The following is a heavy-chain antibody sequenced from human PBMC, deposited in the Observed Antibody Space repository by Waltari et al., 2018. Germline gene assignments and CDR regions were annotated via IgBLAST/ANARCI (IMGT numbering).Heavy chain of an antibody. Sequence: QVQLVQSGAEVKKPGASVKVSCKTSGYTFTNYDINWVRQATGQGLEWMGWMNPNSGNTGYAQKFQGRVTMTRNTSRSTAYMELSSLRSEDTAVYYCARGKTLLWFGDTTWNWAQGTLVTVSS. V-gene: IGHV1-8*01. J-gene: IGHJ4*02. CDR3: ARGKTLLWFGDTTWN. CDR2: MNPNSGNT. D-gene: IGHD3-10*01. CDR1: GYTFTNYD.